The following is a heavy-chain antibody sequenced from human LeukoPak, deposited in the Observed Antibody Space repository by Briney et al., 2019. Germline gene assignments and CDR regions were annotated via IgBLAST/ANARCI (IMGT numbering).Heavy chain of an antibody. CDR1: GGSISSYY. CDR3: ARHAGYGDYGYYFDY. V-gene: IGHV4-59*08. D-gene: IGHD4-17*01. J-gene: IGHJ4*02. Sequence: PSETLSLTCTVSGGSISSYYLSWIRQPPGKGLEWIGYIYYSGSTNYNPSLKSRVTISVDTYKNQFSMKLSSVTAADTAVYYCARHAGYGDYGYYFDYWGQGTLVTVSS. CDR2: IYYSGST.